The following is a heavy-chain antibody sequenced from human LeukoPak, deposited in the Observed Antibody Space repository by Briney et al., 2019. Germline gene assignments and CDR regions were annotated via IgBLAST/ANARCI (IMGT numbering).Heavy chain of an antibody. CDR3: ARGSVTAGPDAFDI. D-gene: IGHD2-21*02. Sequence: SETLSLTCTVSGGSTSSYYWSWIRQPPGKGLEWIGYIYYSGSTNYNPSLKSRVTISVDTSKNQFSLKLSSVTAADTAVYYCARGSVTAGPDAFDIWGQGTMVTVSS. CDR1: GGSTSSYY. J-gene: IGHJ3*02. CDR2: IYYSGST. V-gene: IGHV4-59*01.